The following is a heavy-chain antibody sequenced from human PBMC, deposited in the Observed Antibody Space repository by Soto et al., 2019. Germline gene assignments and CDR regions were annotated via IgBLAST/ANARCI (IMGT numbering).Heavy chain of an antibody. J-gene: IGHJ6*02. Sequence: EVQLVESGGGLVQPGGSLRLSCAASGFTFSSYEMNWVRQAPGKGLEWVSYISSSGSTIYYADSVKGRFTISRDNAKNSLYLQMNSLRAEDTAVYYCARKMIAVAGDIMYYYYYGMDVWGQGTTLTVSS. V-gene: IGHV3-48*03. D-gene: IGHD6-19*01. CDR3: ARKMIAVAGDIMYYYYYGMDV. CDR1: GFTFSSYE. CDR2: ISSSGSTI.